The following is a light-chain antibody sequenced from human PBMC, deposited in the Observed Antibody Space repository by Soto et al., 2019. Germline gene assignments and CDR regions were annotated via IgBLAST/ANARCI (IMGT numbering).Light chain of an antibody. Sequence: EIVLTQSPGTLSLSPGERATLSCRASQSVSSSYLAWYQQKPGQAPRLLIYGASSRATGVPARFSGSESGTDFTLTISRLEPEGFAVYYCQQYGTSPFTFGPGTKVDIK. CDR1: QSVSSSY. J-gene: IGKJ3*01. CDR2: GAS. V-gene: IGKV3-20*01. CDR3: QQYGTSPFT.